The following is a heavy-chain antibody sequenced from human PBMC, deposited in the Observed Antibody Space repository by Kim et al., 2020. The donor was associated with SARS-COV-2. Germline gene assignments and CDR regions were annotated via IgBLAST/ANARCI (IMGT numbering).Heavy chain of an antibody. CDR1: GFTFSSYG. D-gene: IGHD5-12*01. CDR3: ARDPTQDSGYGGRFDP. Sequence: GGSLRLSCAASGFTFSSYGMHWVRQAPGKGLEWVAVISYDGSNKYYADSVKGRFTISRDNSKNTLYLQMNSLRAEDTAVYYCARDPTQDSGYGGRFDPWGQGTLVTVSS. V-gene: IGHV3-33*05. J-gene: IGHJ5*02. CDR2: ISYDGSNK.